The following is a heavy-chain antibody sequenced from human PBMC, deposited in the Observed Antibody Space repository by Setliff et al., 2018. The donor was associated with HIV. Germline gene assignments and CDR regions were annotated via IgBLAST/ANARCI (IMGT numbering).Heavy chain of an antibody. CDR3: AREIAIFGVVTDYWYFDL. V-gene: IGHV4-34*01. CDR2: INHSGTT. D-gene: IGHD3-3*01. J-gene: IGHJ2*01. Sequence: SETLSLTCAVYGGSFNDYQWSWIRQPPGKGLEWIGEINHSGTTNYNPSLKSRVTMSVDTSKDQFSLKLNSVTAADTAVYYCAREIAIFGVVTDYWYFDLWGRGTLVTVSS. CDR1: GGSFNDYQ.